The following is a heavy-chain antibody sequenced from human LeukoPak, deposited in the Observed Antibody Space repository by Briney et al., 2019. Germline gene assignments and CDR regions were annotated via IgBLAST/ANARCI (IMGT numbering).Heavy chain of an antibody. J-gene: IGHJ6*02. Sequence: GGSLRLSCAASGFTFSSYGMHWVRQAPGKGLEWVAFIRYDGSNKYYADSVKGRFTISRDNSKNTLYLQMNSLRAEGTAAYYCAKGYGSGYYYYGMDVWGQGTTVTVSS. CDR2: IRYDGSNK. V-gene: IGHV3-30*02. CDR1: GFTFSSYG. D-gene: IGHD3-10*01. CDR3: AKGYGSGYYYYGMDV.